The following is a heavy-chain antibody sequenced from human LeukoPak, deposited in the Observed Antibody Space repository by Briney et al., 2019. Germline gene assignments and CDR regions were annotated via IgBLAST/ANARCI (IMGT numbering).Heavy chain of an antibody. J-gene: IGHJ6*03. Sequence: GGSLRLSCAASGFTFSSYWMSWVRQAPGKGLEWVANIKQDGSEKYYVDSVKGRFTISRDNAKNSLYLQMNSLRAEDTAVYYCAKDRCSNGIGCYYYYMDVWGKGTTVTISS. CDR2: IKQDGSEK. CDR1: GFTFSSYW. CDR3: AKDRCSNGIGCYYYYMDV. V-gene: IGHV3-7*01. D-gene: IGHD2-8*01.